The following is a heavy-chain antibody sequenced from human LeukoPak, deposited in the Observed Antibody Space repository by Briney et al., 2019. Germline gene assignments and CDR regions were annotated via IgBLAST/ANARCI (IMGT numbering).Heavy chain of an antibody. V-gene: IGHV3-20*04. CDR1: GFTFDDYG. J-gene: IGHJ3*02. CDR3: ARGDMGTESSSNAFDI. D-gene: IGHD2-8*02. CDR2: TNWNGGST. Sequence: GESLRLSCAASGFTFDDYGMSWVRQAPGKGLEWVSGTNWNGGSTGYADSVKGRFTISRDNAKKSLFLQMHSLRAEDTAVYYCARGDMGTESSSNAFDIWGQGTVVTVSS.